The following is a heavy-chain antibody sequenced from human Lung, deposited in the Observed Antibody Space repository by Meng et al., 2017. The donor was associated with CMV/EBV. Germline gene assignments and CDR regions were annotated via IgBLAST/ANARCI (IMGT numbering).Heavy chain of an antibody. CDR1: GYIFTSYF. V-gene: IGHV1-46*01. CDR2: INPSGGRT. CDR3: ARGRGPSGSWYIDD. J-gene: IGHJ4*02. D-gene: IGHD6-13*01. Sequence: ASVKVSXKADGYIFTSYFIHWVRQAPGQGLEWMGKINPSGGRTTYAQKFQGRLTMTRNSSTSTIYMEVSSLRSEDTAVYYCARGRGPSGSWYIDDWGQGTXVTVAS.